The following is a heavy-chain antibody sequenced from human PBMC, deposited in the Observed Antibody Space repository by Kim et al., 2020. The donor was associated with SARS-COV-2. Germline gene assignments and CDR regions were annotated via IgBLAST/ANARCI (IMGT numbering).Heavy chain of an antibody. Sequence: ASVKVSCKASGYTFTSYGMSWVRQAPGQGLEWMGWISAYNGNTNYAQKLQGRVTMTTETSTSTAYMELRSLRSDDTAVYYCAREGGLSIFGVVIENYFDYWGQGTLVTVSS. D-gene: IGHD3-3*01. CDR1: GYTFTSYG. J-gene: IGHJ4*02. CDR3: AREGGLSIFGVVIENYFDY. V-gene: IGHV1-18*01. CDR2: ISAYNGNT.